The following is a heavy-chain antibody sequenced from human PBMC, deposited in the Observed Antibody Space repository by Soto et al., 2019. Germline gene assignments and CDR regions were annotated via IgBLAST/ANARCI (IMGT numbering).Heavy chain of an antibody. D-gene: IGHD3-10*01. CDR3: AREGSGGRDGGHHPFGC. CDR1: GGTFSSYT. V-gene: IGHV1-69*02. Sequence: QVQLVQSGAEVKKPGSSVKVSCKASGGTFSSYTISWVRQAPGQGLEWMGRIIPILGIANYAQKFQGRVTSPADKHTSTASMELGGVRCEDTAVYCCAREGSGGRDGGHHPFGCWGQGALVTVSS. CDR2: IIPILGIA. J-gene: IGHJ4*02.